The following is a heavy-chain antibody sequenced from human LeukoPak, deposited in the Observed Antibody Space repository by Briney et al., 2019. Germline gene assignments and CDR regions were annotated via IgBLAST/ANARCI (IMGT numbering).Heavy chain of an antibody. CDR2: IYHSGST. CDR3: ASVDTAMAS. CDR1: GGSISSGGYS. D-gene: IGHD5-18*01. V-gene: IGHV4-30-2*01. Sequence: SSETLSLTCTVSGGSISSGGYSWSWIRQPPGKGLEWIGYIYHSGSTYYNPSLKSRVTISVDRSKNQFSLKLSSVTAADTAVYYCASVDTAMASWGQGTLVTVSS. J-gene: IGHJ4*02.